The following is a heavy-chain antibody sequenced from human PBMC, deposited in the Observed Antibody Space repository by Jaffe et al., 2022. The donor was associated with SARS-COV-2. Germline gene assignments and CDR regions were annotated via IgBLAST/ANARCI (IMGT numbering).Heavy chain of an antibody. Sequence: EVQLVESGGGLVQPGRSLRLSCAASGFTFDDYAMHWVRQAPGKGLEWVSGISWNTGKIDYADSVKGRFTISRDNAKNSLYLQMNSLRAEDTALYYCVKVVSPKRAFIRSTTYYMDVWGKGTTVTVSS. J-gene: IGHJ6*03. CDR1: GFTFDDYA. CDR3: VKVVSPKRAFIRSTTYYMDV. V-gene: IGHV3-9*01. D-gene: IGHD2-2*01. CDR2: ISWNTGKI.